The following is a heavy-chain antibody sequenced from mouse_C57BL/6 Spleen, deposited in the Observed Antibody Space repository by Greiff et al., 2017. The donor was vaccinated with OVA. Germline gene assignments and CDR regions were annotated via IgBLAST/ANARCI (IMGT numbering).Heavy chain of an antibody. CDR1: GYTFTSYW. Sequence: VQLQQPGAELVRPGSSVKLSCKASGYTFTSYWMDWVKQRPGQGLEWIGNIYPSDSETHYNQKFKDKATLTVDKSSSTAYLQLSSLASEDSAVYYCARGGLNYYFDDWGQGTTLTVSS. CDR2: IYPSDSET. CDR3: ARGGLNYYFDD. V-gene: IGHV1-61*01. D-gene: IGHD1-3*01. J-gene: IGHJ2*01.